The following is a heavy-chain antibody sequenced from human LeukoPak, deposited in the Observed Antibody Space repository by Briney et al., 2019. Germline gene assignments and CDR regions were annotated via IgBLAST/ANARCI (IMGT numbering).Heavy chain of an antibody. CDR3: ASLGSSPLDY. Sequence: GGSLRLSCAASGFTFSSYSMNWVRQAPGKGLEWVSSISSSSSYIYYADSVKGRFTISRDNAKNSLYLQTNSLRAEDTAVYYCASLGSSPLDYWGQGTLVTVSS. CDR1: GFTFSSYS. CDR2: ISSSSSYI. D-gene: IGHD2-2*01. J-gene: IGHJ4*02. V-gene: IGHV3-21*01.